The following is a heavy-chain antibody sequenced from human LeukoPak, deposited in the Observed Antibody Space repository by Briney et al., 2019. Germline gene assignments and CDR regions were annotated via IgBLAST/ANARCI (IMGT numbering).Heavy chain of an antibody. CDR3: ARGIVVVNYYYYYGMDV. CDR2: IYYSGST. CDR1: GGSISSYY. J-gene: IGHJ6*02. D-gene: IGHD3-22*01. Sequence: SETLSLTCTVSGGSISSYYWSWIRQPPGKGLEWIGYIYYSGSTNYNPSPKSRVTISVDTSKNQFSLKLSSVTAADTAVYYCARGIVVVNYYYYYGMDVWGQGTTVTVSS. V-gene: IGHV4-59*01.